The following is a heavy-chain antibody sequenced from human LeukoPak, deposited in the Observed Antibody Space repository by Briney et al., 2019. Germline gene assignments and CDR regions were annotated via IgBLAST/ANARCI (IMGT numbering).Heavy chain of an antibody. CDR3: ARADGVGVVTPYFQH. Sequence: PGGCLRLSCAASGITFSSYWMSWVRQAPGKGLEWVANIKEDGSEKHYVDSVKGRFTISRDNAKNSLYLQMNSLRAEDTAVYYCARADGVGVVTPYFQHWGQGTLVTVSS. V-gene: IGHV3-7*01. CDR1: GITFSSYW. D-gene: IGHD4-23*01. CDR2: IKEDGSEK. J-gene: IGHJ1*01.